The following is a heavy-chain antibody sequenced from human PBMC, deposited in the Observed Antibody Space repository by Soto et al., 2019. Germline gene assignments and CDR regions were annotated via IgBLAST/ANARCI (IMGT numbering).Heavy chain of an antibody. V-gene: IGHV3-21*02. D-gene: IGHD2-21*01. CDR1: GFTFTNHN. CDR2: ISSSSSFR. CDR3: ARDPPHSVLVVVATDDF. J-gene: IGHJ4*02. Sequence: EVQLVESGGGLVKPGGSLRLSCAASGFTFTNHNMNWVRQAPGKGLECVSSISSSSSFRNYADSVKGRFSISRDNDKKLVYLQLDSLRAEDTAVYYCARDPPHSVLVVVATDDFWGQGNLVTVSS.